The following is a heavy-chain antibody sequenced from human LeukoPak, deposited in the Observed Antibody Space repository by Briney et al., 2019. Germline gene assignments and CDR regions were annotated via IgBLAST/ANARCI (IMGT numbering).Heavy chain of an antibody. J-gene: IGHJ3*02. CDR3: ARDIASSGALGAFDI. CDR1: GFTFSSYS. CDR2: ISYDVTNY. Sequence: GGSLRLSCAASGFTFSSYSMHWVRQAPGKGLEWVALISYDVTNYYYADSVKGRATITRGNSKNTLYLEVSSLKPEDTAVYYCARDIASSGALGAFDIWGQGTMVTVSS. D-gene: IGHD6-13*01. V-gene: IGHV3-30-3*01.